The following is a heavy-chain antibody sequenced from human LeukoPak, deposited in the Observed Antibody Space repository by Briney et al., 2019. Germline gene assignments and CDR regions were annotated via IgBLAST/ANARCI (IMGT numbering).Heavy chain of an antibody. V-gene: IGHV4-34*01. CDR2: INESGST. CDR1: GGSFSGYF. D-gene: IGHD6-19*01. Sequence: PSETLSLTCAVFGGSFSGYFWSWVRQPPGKGLEWIGEINESGSTNYNPSLKSRVTISIDTSKNHFSLKLSSVTAADTAIYYCARLRSGGQVAGVYLDSWGQGTLVTVSS. J-gene: IGHJ4*01. CDR3: ARLRSGGQVAGVYLDS.